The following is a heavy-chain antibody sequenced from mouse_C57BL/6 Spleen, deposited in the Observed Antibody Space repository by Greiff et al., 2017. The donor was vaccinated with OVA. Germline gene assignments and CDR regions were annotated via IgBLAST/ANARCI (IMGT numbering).Heavy chain of an antibody. V-gene: IGHV1-64*01. J-gene: IGHJ1*03. D-gene: IGHD1-1*01. CDR2: IHPNSGST. Sequence: QVQLQQPGAELVKPGASVKLSCKASGYTFTSYWMHWVKQRPGQGLEWIGMIHPNSGSTKYNEKFKSKATLTVDKSSSTAYMQLSSLTSEDSAVYYCARSSHYYGSSSRWYFDVWGTGTTVTVSS. CDR1: GYTFTSYW. CDR3: ARSSHYYGSSSRWYFDV.